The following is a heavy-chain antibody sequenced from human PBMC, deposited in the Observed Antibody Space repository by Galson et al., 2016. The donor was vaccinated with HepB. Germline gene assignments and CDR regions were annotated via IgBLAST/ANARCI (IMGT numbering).Heavy chain of an antibody. CDR1: GYTFTGYY. CDR3: ARDRLGGYDYH. CDR2: INPNSGGT. Sequence: SVKVSCKASGYTFTGYYMHWVRQAPGQGLEWMGWINPNSGGTNYAQKFQGRVTMTRDTSISTAYMELSSLRSNDTAVYCCARDRLGGYDYHWGQGTLVTVSS. D-gene: IGHD5-12*01. J-gene: IGHJ5*02. V-gene: IGHV1-2*02.